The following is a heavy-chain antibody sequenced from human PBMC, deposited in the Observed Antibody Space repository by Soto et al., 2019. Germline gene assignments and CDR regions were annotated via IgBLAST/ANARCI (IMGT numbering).Heavy chain of an antibody. J-gene: IGHJ4*02. D-gene: IGHD4-17*01. CDR3: AREYADYGDVLYYFDY. V-gene: IGHV4-31*03. CDR1: GGSISSGGYY. CDR2: IYYSGST. Sequence: SETLSLTCIVSGGSISSGGYYWSWIRQHPGKGLEWIGYIYYSGSTYYNPSLKSRVTISVDTSKNQFSLKLSSVTAADTAVYYCAREYADYGDVLYYFDYWGQGTLVTVSS.